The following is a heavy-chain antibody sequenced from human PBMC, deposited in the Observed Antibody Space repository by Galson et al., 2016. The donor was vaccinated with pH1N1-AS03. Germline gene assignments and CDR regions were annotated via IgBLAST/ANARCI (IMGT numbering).Heavy chain of an antibody. CDR3: TKTSGYDFDF. J-gene: IGHJ4*02. Sequence: PALVKPTQTLTLTCSFSGFSLGTTSVGLAWIRQPPGEALEWLALVHWDGVDRPSPSLRGRLAITKDTSKNQVVLTMTNMGPAYTGTYFCTKTSGYDFDFWGQGAPVPAS. CDR1: GFSLGTTSVG. CDR2: VHWDGVD. V-gene: IGHV2-5*02. D-gene: IGHD5-12*01.